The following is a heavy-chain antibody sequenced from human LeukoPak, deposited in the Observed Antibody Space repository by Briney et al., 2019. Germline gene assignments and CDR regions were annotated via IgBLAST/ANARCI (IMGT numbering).Heavy chain of an antibody. D-gene: IGHD3-16*02. Sequence: GGSLRLSCAASGFTFDDYAMHWVRQAPGKGLEWVCLISGDGGRRHYADYVKGRFTISRDHSKNSLYLQMNSLRTEGTGFYYCAKAYYDYVWGSYRSFCAFDIWGQGTMVTVSS. CDR2: ISGDGGRR. CDR3: AKAYYDYVWGSYRSFCAFDI. V-gene: IGHV3-43*02. CDR1: GFTFDDYA. J-gene: IGHJ3*02.